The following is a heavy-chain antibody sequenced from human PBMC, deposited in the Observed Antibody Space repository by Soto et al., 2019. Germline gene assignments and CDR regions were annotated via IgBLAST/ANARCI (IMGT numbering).Heavy chain of an antibody. J-gene: IGHJ4*02. CDR1: GYTITTYA. D-gene: IGHD3-9*01. V-gene: IGHV1-3*01. Sequence: ASVKVSCKASGYTITTYAIHWVRQANGQRLEWMGWINAGNGNTRYSQSFQGRVTITTDTSASTAYMDLSSLTSEDTAVFYCAREHDVLTGYSFAYWGQGTRVPVPS. CDR2: INAGNGNT. CDR3: AREHDVLTGYSFAY.